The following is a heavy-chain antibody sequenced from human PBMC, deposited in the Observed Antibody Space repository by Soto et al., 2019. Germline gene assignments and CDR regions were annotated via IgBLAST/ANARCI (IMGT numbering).Heavy chain of an antibody. CDR2: ISWNSGSI. V-gene: IGHV3-9*01. J-gene: IGHJ3*02. Sequence: GGSLRLSCAASGFTFDDYAMHWVRQAPGKGLEWVSGISWNSGSIGYADSVKGRFTISRDNAKNSLYLQMNSLRAEDTALYYCAKSRTMAADAFDIWGQGTMVTVSS. CDR1: GFTFDDYA. CDR3: AKSRTMAADAFDI.